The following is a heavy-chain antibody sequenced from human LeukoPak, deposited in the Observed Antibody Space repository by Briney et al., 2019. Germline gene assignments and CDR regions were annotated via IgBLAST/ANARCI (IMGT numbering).Heavy chain of an antibody. V-gene: IGHV4-31*03. J-gene: IGHJ5*02. Sequence: SETLSLTCTVSGGSISSGDYYWSWIRQHPGKGLEWIGYIYYSGDSYYNPSLRSRVSISVDTSKNQFSLKLSSVTAADTAMYYCARDYGNNWFDPWGQGTLVTVSA. CDR2: IYYSGDS. CDR1: GGSISSGDYY. D-gene: IGHD4-17*01. CDR3: ARDYGNNWFDP.